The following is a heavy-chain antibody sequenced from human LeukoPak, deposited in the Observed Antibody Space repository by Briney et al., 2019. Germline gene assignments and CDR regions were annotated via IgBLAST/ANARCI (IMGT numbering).Heavy chain of an antibody. J-gene: IGHJ2*01. Sequence: SQTLSLTCAISGDSVSSTSAAWNWIRQSPSRGLEWVGRTYYRSKWKSDYAVSVKSRITIKPDTSKNQFSLQLNSVTPDDTAMYYCARTRGHLDLWGRGTLVTVSS. V-gene: IGHV6-1*01. CDR2: TYYRSKWKS. CDR1: GDSVSSTSAA. CDR3: ARTRGHLDL.